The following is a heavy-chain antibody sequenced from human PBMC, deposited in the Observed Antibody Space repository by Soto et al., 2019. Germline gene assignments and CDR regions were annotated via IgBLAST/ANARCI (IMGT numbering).Heavy chain of an antibody. CDR1: GFTFISYA. CDR2: ISYDGSNK. CDR3: ARDITSVVVVTATRGPFDY. Sequence: PGWSLRLACASSGFTFISYAMHWVRQAPGKGLEWVAVISYDGSNKYYADSVKGRFTISRDNSKNTLYLQMNSLRAEDTAVYYCARDITSVVVVTATRGPFDYWGQGTLVTVSS. D-gene: IGHD2-21*02. J-gene: IGHJ4*02. V-gene: IGHV3-30-3*01.